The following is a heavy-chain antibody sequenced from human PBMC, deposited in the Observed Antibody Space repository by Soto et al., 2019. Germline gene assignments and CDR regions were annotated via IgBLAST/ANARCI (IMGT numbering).Heavy chain of an antibody. CDR2: ISAYNGNT. CDR1: GYTFTSYG. Sequence: GASVKVSCKASGYTFTSYGISWVRQAPGQGLEWMGWISAYNGNTNYAQKLQGRVTMTTDTSTTTAYMELRSLRSDDTAVYYCARAEWATVTTSFDDRGQGTSVTVSS. J-gene: IGHJ4*02. D-gene: IGHD4-17*01. CDR3: ARAEWATVTTSFDD. V-gene: IGHV1-18*01.